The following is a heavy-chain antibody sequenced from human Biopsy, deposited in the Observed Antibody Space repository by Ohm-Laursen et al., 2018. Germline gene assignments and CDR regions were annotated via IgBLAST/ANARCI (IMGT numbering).Heavy chain of an antibody. V-gene: IGHV3-23*01. CDR3: VKAHSAIYWFDP. CDR1: GFIFSSND. D-gene: IGHD2-21*01. CDR2: ISGSGAST. Sequence: SLRLSCAASGFIFSSNDMSWVRQAPEKGLEWVSGISGSGASTYYADSVKGRFTISRDNSKNTLFLQMDSLRADDTAVYYCVKAHSAIYWFDPWGQGTLVTVSS. J-gene: IGHJ5*02.